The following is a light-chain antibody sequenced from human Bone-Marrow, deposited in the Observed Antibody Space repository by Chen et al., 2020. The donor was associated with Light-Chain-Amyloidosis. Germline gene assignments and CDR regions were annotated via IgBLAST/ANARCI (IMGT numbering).Light chain of an antibody. Sequence: SYELTQPPSVSVSPGQTARITCSGDDLPTKYAYWYQQKPGQAPVLVIHRDTERPSGISERFSGSSSGTTATLTISVVQAEDEADYHCQSADSSGTYEVIFGVGPKLTVL. J-gene: IGLJ2*01. V-gene: IGLV3-25*03. CDR2: RDT. CDR1: DLPTKY. CDR3: QSADSSGTYEVI.